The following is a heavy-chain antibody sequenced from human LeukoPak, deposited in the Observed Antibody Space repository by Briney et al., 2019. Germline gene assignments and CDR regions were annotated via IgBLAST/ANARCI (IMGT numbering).Heavy chain of an antibody. D-gene: IGHD5-18*01. Sequence: SETLSLTCSVSGDFISSNSHYWVWVRQPPGERMEWIGTIHYSGSADYNPSLKSRVSMSVDTSKNQFSLKLNSVTAADTAVYYCARHFAAAMVTHGFDCWGQGTLVTVSS. V-gene: IGHV4-39*07. J-gene: IGHJ4*02. CDR1: GDFISSNSHY. CDR3: ARHFAAAMVTHGFDC. CDR2: IHYSGSA.